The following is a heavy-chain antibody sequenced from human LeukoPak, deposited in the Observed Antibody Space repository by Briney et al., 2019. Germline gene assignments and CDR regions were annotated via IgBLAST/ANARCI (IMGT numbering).Heavy chain of an antibody. CDR2: ISSNGGST. J-gene: IGHJ6*03. Sequence: GGSLRLSCAASGFTFSSYAMHWVRQAPGKGLEYVSAISSNGGSTYYANSVKGRFTISRDNSKNTLYLQMNSLRAEDTAVYYCAKDGFLEWLLPTYCYYYYMDVWGKGTTVTVSS. CDR3: AKDGFLEWLLPTYCYYYYMDV. D-gene: IGHD3-3*01. V-gene: IGHV3-64*01. CDR1: GFTFSSYA.